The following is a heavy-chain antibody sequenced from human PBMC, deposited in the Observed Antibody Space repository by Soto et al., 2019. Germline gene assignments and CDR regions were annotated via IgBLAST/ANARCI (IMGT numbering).Heavy chain of an antibody. CDR3: AREGINNYNEYYFDS. J-gene: IGHJ4*02. CDR2: ISGSGNYT. D-gene: IGHD4-4*01. Sequence: GGSLRLSCAASGFAFSTYSMNWVRQAPGKGLEWVSSISGSGNYTHYADFLRGRFTISRDNAKTSLYLQMNSLRAEDTAVYYCAREGINNYNEYYFDSWGQGTVVTVSS. CDR1: GFAFSTYS. V-gene: IGHV3-21*01.